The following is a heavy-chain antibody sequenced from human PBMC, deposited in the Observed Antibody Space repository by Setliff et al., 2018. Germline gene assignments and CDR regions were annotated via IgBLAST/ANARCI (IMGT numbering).Heavy chain of an antibody. CDR3: ARVRSYGSGNYYYYYYDMDV. V-gene: IGHV4-59*12. CDR2: IYYSGST. J-gene: IGHJ6*02. CDR1: GGSISSYY. Sequence: SETLSLTCTVSGGSISSYYWSWIRQSPGKGLEWIGSIYYSGSTYYKPSLKSRVTISVDTSKNQFSLKLSSVTAADTAVYYCARVRSYGSGNYYYYYYDMDVWGQGTTVTVSS. D-gene: IGHD3-10*01.